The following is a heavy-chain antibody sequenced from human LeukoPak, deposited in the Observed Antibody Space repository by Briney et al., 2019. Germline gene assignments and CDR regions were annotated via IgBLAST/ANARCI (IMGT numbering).Heavy chain of an antibody. CDR1: GYTFTGYY. V-gene: IGHV1-2*02. CDR3: ARAAGLAVNDAFDI. CDR2: INPNSGGT. Sequence: ASVKASCKASGYTFTGYYMHWVRQAPGQGLEWMGWINPNSGGTNYAQKFQGRVTMTRDTSISTAYMELSRLRSDDTAVYYCARAAGLAVNDAFDIWGQGTMVTVSS. J-gene: IGHJ3*02. D-gene: IGHD4-17*01.